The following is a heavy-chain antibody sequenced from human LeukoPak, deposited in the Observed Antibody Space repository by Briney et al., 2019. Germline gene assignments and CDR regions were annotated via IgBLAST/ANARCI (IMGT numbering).Heavy chain of an antibody. CDR1: GFTVSNNY. J-gene: IGHJ3*02. D-gene: IGHD1-14*01. CDR3: VRKNRDLNAAFDI. Sequence: GGSLRLSCTASGFTVSNNYMSWVRQAPGKGLEWVSISYSDTNTNYADSVKGRFTISRDTSQNTLSLQMNSLRAEDTAVYYCVRKNRDLNAAFDIWGQGTVVTVSA. CDR2: SYSDTNT. V-gene: IGHV3-53*01.